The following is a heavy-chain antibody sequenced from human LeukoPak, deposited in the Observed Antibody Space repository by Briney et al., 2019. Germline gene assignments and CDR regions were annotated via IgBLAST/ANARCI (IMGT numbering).Heavy chain of an antibody. CDR3: ARDYATMVRGVIMAFDY. D-gene: IGHD3-10*01. CDR1: GGSISSGDYY. V-gene: IGHV4-30-4*01. J-gene: IGHJ4*02. CDR2: IYYSGST. Sequence: PSQTLSLTCTVSGGSISSGDYYWSWIRQPPGKGLEWIGYIYYSGSTYYNPSLKSRVTISVDTSKNQFSLKLSSVTAADTAVYYSARDYATMVRGVIMAFDYWGQGTLVTVSS.